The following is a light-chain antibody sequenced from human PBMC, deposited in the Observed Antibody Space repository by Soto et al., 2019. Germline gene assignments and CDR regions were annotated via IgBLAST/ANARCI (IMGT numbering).Light chain of an antibody. V-gene: IGKV1-39*01. Sequence: DIQMTQSPSSLSASVEDRVIITCRASQSISNHLNWYQQKPGKAPKLLIFAASSLQSGVPSRFSGSRSGPDFTLTISSLQPEDFATYDCQQSYSSPPTFAQGTKV. CDR3: QQSYSSPPT. CDR1: QSISNH. J-gene: IGKJ1*01. CDR2: AAS.